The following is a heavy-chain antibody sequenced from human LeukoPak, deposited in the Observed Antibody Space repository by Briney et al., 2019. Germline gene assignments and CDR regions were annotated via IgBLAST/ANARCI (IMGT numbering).Heavy chain of an antibody. V-gene: IGHV4-61*02. CDR3: ARSSYRGPYYFDY. D-gene: IGHD5-18*01. CDR2: IYTSGST. CDR1: GGSISSGSYY. Sequence: SETLSLTCTVSGGSISSGSYYWSWIRQPAGKGLEWIGRIYTSGSTNYNPSLKSRVTISVDTSKNQFSLRLSSVTAADTAVYYCARSSYRGPYYFDYWGQGTLVTVSS. J-gene: IGHJ4*02.